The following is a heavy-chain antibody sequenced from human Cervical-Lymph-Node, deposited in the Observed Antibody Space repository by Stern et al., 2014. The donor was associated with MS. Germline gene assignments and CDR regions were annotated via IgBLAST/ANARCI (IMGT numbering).Heavy chain of an antibody. CDR1: GFTFSHFA. Sequence: VQLVESGGGLVQPGRSLRLSCAPSGFTFSHFALHWVRQSPGKGLEWVAFISDDGAKEYYADSVKGRFTISRDNSNNTLYLQITSMRTEDTAMYFCARERGYCSGGRCHPYSFDYWGQGTLVTVSS. D-gene: IGHD2-15*01. CDR3: ARERGYCSGGRCHPYSFDY. J-gene: IGHJ4*02. V-gene: IGHV3-30-3*01. CDR2: ISDDGAKE.